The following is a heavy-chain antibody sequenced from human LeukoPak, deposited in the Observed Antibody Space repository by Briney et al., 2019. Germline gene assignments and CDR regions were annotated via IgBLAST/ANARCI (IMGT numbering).Heavy chain of an antibody. J-gene: IGHJ4*02. CDR2: ITWDGSTT. CDR1: GFTFDDYA. CDR3: AKDAMRVGHYGDYSYFDS. D-gene: IGHD4-17*01. V-gene: IGHV3-43*01. Sequence: PGGSLRLSCVASGFTFDDYAMHWVRQAPGKGLEWVSFITWDGSTTYYADSMKGRFTISRDNSKNSVYLHMNSLRTEDSALYYCAKDAMRVGHYGDYSYFDSWGQGTPVTVSP.